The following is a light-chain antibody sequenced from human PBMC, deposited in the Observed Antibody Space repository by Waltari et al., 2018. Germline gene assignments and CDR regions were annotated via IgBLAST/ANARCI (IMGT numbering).Light chain of an antibody. CDR3: AIWDSSLNAIV. V-gene: IGLV1-51*01. CDR2: DKN. J-gene: IGLJ3*02. CDR1: NSNIGNNY. Sequence: QSVLTQPPSVSAAPGQKVTISCSGTNSNIGNNYVAWYQQLPGTAPTLLIYDKNKRPSGIPYRFSGPNSGRTATLAISGLQTGDEADYSCAIWDSSLNAIVFGGGTKLTVL.